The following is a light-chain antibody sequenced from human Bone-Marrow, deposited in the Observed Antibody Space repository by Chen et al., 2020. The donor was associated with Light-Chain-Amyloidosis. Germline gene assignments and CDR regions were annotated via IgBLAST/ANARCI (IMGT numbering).Light chain of an antibody. CDR3: RVWARSSGRPV. J-gene: IGLJ3*02. V-gene: IGLV3-21*02. CDR2: DDR. Sequence: SYVLTQPSSVSVAPGQTATIACGGNNIGSSSVHRYQQRPGQAPLLVVYDDRYRRPGIPERLSGSHSGDTATLTISRVEAGDEADYDCRVWARSSGRPVFGGGTKLTVL. CDR1: NIGSSS.